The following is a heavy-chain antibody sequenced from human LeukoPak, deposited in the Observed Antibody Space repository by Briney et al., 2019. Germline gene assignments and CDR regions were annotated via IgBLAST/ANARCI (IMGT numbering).Heavy chain of an antibody. Sequence: PGGSLRLSCAASGFTFSSYAMQWVRQAPGSGLEWVAFIRNDGSNEYYADSVKGRFTISRDNSKNTLYLQMNSLRAEDTALYYCAKAGNFGGDDYWGQGTLVTVSS. CDR3: AKAGNFGGDDY. J-gene: IGHJ4*02. CDR1: GFTFSSYA. CDR2: IRNDGSNE. V-gene: IGHV3-30*02. D-gene: IGHD3-10*01.